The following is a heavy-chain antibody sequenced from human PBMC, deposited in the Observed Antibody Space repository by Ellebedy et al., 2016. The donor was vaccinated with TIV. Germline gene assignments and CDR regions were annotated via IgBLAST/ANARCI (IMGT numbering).Heavy chain of an antibody. J-gene: IGHJ6*02. CDR3: ARDLKRVNIGYRGHLYYYYYGMDV. CDR2: INPSGGST. CDR1: GYTFTSYY. V-gene: IGHV1-46*01. Sequence: ASVKVSXXASGYTFTSYYMHWVRQAPGQGLEWMGIINPSGGSTSYAQKFQGRVTMTRDTSTSTVYMELSSLRSEDTAVYYCARDLKRVNIGYRGHLYYYYYGMDVWGQGTTVTVSS. D-gene: IGHD1-26*01.